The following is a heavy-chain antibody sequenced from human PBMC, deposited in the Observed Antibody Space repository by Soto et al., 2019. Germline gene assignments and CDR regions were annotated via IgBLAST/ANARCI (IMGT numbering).Heavy chain of an antibody. CDR1: GGSISRYD. V-gene: IGHV4-59*01. D-gene: IGHD2-8*01. CDR3: ARSPYCTSANCNDPFRFDY. CDR2: IYYSGYS. Sequence: SETLSLPCTVSGGSISRYDWSWIRPPPGKELEWIGYIYYSGYSNFNPSLKSRVTMSVDTSKNQFSLKLSSVTAADTAVYYCARSPYCTSANCNDPFRFDYWGQGALVTVSS. J-gene: IGHJ4*02.